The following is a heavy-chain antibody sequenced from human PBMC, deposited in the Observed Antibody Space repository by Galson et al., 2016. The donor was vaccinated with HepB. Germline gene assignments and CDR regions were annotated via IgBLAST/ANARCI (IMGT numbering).Heavy chain of an antibody. CDR2: IYWNDDK. V-gene: IGHV2-5*01. J-gene: IGHJ1*01. CDR3: AHEAYNNSFEFFHQ. D-gene: IGHD1-1*01. CDR1: GLSLGTSGVG. Sequence: PALVKPTQTLTLTCTFSGLSLGTSGVGVGWIRQPPGKALEWLALIYWNDDKRYSSSLKSRLAIIKDTSKNQVVLTMTNMDPVDTATYFCAHEAYNNSFEFFHQWGQGTLVTVSS.